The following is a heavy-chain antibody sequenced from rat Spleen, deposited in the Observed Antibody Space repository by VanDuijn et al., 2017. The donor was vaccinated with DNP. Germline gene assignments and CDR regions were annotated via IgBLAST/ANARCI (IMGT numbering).Heavy chain of an antibody. V-gene: IGHV4-2*01. D-gene: IGHD1-9*01. CDR2: INKDGRTI. CDR1: GFNFNDHW. J-gene: IGHJ2*01. CDR3: ARLSYYGYKDY. Sequence: EVQLVESGGGLVQPGRSLKLSCVASGFNFNDHWMGWVRQAPGKGLEWIGEINKDGRTINYTPSLKDKFTISRDNAQKTLYLQMSKLGSEDTAIYYCARLSYYGYKDYWGQGVMVTVSS.